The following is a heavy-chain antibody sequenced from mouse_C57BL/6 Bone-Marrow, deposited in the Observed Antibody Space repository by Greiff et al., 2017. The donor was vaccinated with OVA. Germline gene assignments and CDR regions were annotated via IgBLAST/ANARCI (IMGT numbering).Heavy chain of an antibody. CDR3: TRGRITTVVSPYYYAMDY. CDR1: GYAFSSYW. Sequence: VKLQESGAELVKPGASVKISCTASGYAFSSYWMNWVKQRPGKGLEWIGQIYPGDGDTNYNGKFKGKGKLTAVTSASTAYMELSSLTNEDAAVYYCTRGRITTVVSPYYYAMDYWGQGTSVTVSS. V-gene: IGHV1-80*01. J-gene: IGHJ4*01. D-gene: IGHD1-1*01. CDR2: IYPGDGDT.